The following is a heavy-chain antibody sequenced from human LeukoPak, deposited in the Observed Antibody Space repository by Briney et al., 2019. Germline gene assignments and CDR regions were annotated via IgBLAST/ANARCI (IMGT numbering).Heavy chain of an antibody. Sequence: GASVTVSCKGSGYTFTSYDINWVRQATGQGLEWMGWMKPNSGNNGYAQKFQGRGTMTKNPSTRKAYMEFSRLRSEDTAVYYWARGRLKGESLQNWGQGTLVTVSS. J-gene: IGHJ4*02. D-gene: IGHD3-10*01. V-gene: IGHV1-8*01. CDR3: ARGRLKGESLQN. CDR1: GYTFTSYD. CDR2: MKPNSGNN.